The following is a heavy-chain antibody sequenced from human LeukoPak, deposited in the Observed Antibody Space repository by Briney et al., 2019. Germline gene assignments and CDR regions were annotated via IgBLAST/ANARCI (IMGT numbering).Heavy chain of an antibody. CDR3: TTITMIVD. V-gene: IGHV3-30*02. CDR1: GFTFSSYG. CDR2: IRYDGSNK. D-gene: IGHD3-22*01. J-gene: IGHJ4*02. Sequence: GGSLRLSCAASGFTFSSYGMHWVRQAPGKGLEGVAFIRYDGSNKYYADSVKGRFTISRDNSKNTLYLQMNSLKTEHTAVYYCTTITMIVDWGQGTLVTVSS.